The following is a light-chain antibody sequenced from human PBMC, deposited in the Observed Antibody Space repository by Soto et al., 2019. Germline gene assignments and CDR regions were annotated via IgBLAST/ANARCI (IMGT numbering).Light chain of an antibody. Sequence: LTQPASVSGSPRQSITISCTGASSDVGGYTYVSWYQQHPGKAPKLMIYEVNNRPSGVSNRFSGSKSGNTASLTISGLQAEDEADYYCSPYTSSSTLYVFGTGTKVTVL. CDR2: EVN. CDR1: SSDVGGYTY. CDR3: SPYTSSSTLYV. V-gene: IGLV2-14*01. J-gene: IGLJ1*01.